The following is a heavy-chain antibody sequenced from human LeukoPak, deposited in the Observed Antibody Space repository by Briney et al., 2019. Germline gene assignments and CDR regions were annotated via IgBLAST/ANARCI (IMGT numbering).Heavy chain of an antibody. CDR2: IDHSGST. CDR1: GGSFSGYY. V-gene: IGHV4-34*01. Sequence: SETLSLTCAVYGGSFSGYYWSWIRQPPGKGLEWIGEIDHSGSTNYKSSLTSRVTISGDTSKNQFSLKLSSVTAVDTAVYYCARSRQNYGGTSAALVPPRYYYYGMDVWGQGTTVTVSS. D-gene: IGHD4-23*01. CDR3: ARSRQNYGGTSAALVPPRYYYYGMDV. J-gene: IGHJ6*02.